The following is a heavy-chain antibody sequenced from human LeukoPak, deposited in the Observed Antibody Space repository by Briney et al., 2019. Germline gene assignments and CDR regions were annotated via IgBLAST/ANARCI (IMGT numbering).Heavy chain of an antibody. V-gene: IGHV3-7*01. CDR2: IKQDGSQE. J-gene: IGHJ4*02. D-gene: IGHD3-3*01. Sequence: PGESLRLACAASRFTLSTYWMSWVRQAPGKGLEWVAHIKQDGSQEYYVDSVKGRFTISRDSAKNSLYLQMNSLRAEDTAVYYRARGVPYDSWSGPHYSDYWGQGTLVTVSS. CDR1: RFTLSTYW. CDR3: ARGVPYDSWSGPHYSDY.